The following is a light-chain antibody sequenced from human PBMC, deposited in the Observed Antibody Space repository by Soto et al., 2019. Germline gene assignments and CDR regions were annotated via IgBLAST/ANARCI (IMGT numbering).Light chain of an antibody. CDR2: WAS. Sequence: DILMTQSPDSLAVSLGERATINCKSSQSILYDSNNKNYLAWYQQKPGQPPKLLIYWASTRESGVPDRFSGSGSGTDFTLTISSLQAEDVAVYYCQQYYSIPPTFGGGTKVDIK. CDR1: QSILYDSNNKNY. CDR3: QQYYSIPPT. J-gene: IGKJ4*01. V-gene: IGKV4-1*01.